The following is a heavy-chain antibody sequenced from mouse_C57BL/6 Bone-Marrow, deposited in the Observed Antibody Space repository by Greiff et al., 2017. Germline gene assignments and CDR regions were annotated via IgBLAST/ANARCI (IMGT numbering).Heavy chain of an antibody. CDR1: GYTFTSYW. V-gene: IGHV1-64*01. Sequence: QVQLKESGAELVKPGASVKLSCKASGYTFTSYWMHWVKQRPGQGLEWIGMIHPNSGSTNYNEKFKSKATLTVDKSSSTAYMQLSSLTSEDSAVYYCARVGGYYFDYWGQGTTLTVSS. CDR2: IHPNSGST. J-gene: IGHJ2*01. CDR3: ARVGGYYFDY.